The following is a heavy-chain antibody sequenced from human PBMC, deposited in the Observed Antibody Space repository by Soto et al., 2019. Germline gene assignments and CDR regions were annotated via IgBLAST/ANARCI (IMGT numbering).Heavy chain of an antibody. CDR2: ISYDGSNK. Sequence: PGGSLRLSCAASGFTFSSYGMHWVRQAPGKGREWVAVISYDGSNKYYADSVKGRFTISRDNSKNTLYLQMNSLRAEDTAVYYCAKEITMVRGVIITAGLVWGQGTTVTVSS. CDR1: GFTFSSYG. V-gene: IGHV3-30*18. D-gene: IGHD3-10*01. J-gene: IGHJ6*02. CDR3: AKEITMVRGVIITAGLV.